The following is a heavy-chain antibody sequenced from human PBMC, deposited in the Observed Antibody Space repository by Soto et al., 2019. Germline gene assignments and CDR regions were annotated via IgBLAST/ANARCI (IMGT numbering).Heavy chain of an antibody. CDR2: ISGSGGST. V-gene: IGHV3-23*01. J-gene: IGHJ4*02. CDR3: AKDRDRYDFWSGYRGYYFDY. CDR1: GFTFSSYA. D-gene: IGHD3-3*01. Sequence: PGWSLRLSCAASGFTFSSYAMSWVRQAPGKGLEWVSAISGSGGSTYYADSVKGRFTISRDNSKNTLYLQMNSLRAEDTAVYYCAKDRDRYDFWSGYRGYYFDYWGQGTLVTV.